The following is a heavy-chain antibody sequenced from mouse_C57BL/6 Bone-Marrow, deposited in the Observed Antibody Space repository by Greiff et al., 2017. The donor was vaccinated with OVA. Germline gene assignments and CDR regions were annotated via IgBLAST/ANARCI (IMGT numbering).Heavy chain of an antibody. CDR3: ARRRDVDFDV. D-gene: IGHD3-3*01. CDR1: GFTFSSYG. Sequence: EVKVVESGGDLVKPGGSLKLSCAASGFTFSSYGMSWVRQTPDKRLEWVATISSGGSYTYYPDSVKGRFTISRDDAKNTLYLQMSSLKSEDTAMYYCARRRDVDFDVWGTGTTVTVSS. CDR2: ISSGGSYT. J-gene: IGHJ1*03. V-gene: IGHV5-6*02.